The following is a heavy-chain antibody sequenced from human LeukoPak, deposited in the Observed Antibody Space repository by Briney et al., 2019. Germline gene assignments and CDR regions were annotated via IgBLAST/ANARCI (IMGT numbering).Heavy chain of an antibody. CDR1: GFTVSSTY. V-gene: IGHV3-53*01. CDR3: ARDEY. Sequence: PGGSLRLSCAASGFTVSSTYMSWVRQAPGKGLEWASLIYGGDSTYYADSVKGRFTMSSDNSKNTLYLQMNSLRAEDTAMYYCARDEYWGQGTLVTVSS. CDR2: IYGGDST. J-gene: IGHJ4*02.